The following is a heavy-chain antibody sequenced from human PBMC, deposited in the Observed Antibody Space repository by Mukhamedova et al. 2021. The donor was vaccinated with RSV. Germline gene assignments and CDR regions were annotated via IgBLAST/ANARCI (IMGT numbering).Heavy chain of an antibody. CDR2: IIPIFGTA. CDR3: ASEGLRDWAYDSSYYYYYMDV. V-gene: IGHV1-69*15. J-gene: IGHJ6*03. D-gene: IGHD5-12*01. Sequence: WVRQAPGQGLEWMGRIIPIFGTANYAQKFQGRVTITADESTSTAYMELSSLRSEDTAVYYCASEGLRDWAYDSSYYYYYMDVWG.